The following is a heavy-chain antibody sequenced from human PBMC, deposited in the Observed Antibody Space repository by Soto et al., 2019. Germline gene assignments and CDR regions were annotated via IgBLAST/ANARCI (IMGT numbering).Heavy chain of an antibody. CDR2: ISYDGSNK. V-gene: IGHV3-30*18. D-gene: IGHD2-15*01. CDR3: AKDRSGYCSGGSCWYYYYYGMDV. J-gene: IGHJ6*02. CDR1: GFTFSSYG. Sequence: PGGSLRLSCAASGFTFSSYGMHWVRQAPGKGLEWVAVISYDGSNKYYADSVKGRFTISRDNSKNTLYLQMNSLRAEDTAVYYCAKDRSGYCSGGSCWYYYYYGMDVWGQGTTVTVSS.